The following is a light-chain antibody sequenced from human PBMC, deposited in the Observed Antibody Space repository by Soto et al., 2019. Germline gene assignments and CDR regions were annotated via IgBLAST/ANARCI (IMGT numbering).Light chain of an antibody. CDR3: TSYTSSNTLL. Sequence: QSALTQPASVSGSPGQSITISCTGTSSDVGGYKYVSWYQQHPDKAPRLMIYDVSSRPSGVSNRFSGSKSGNTASLTISGLQAEDEADYFCTSYTSSNTLLFGGGTQLTVL. J-gene: IGLJ2*01. CDR2: DVS. V-gene: IGLV2-14*03. CDR1: SSDVGGYKY.